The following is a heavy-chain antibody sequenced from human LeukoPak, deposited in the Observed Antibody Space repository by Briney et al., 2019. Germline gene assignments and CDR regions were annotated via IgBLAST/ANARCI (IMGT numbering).Heavy chain of an antibody. CDR2: ISGSGGST. V-gene: IGHV3-23*01. CDR1: GFAFSSYA. J-gene: IGHJ4*02. Sequence: PGGSLRLSCAASGFAFSSYAMSWVRQAPGKGLEWVSAISGSGGSTYYADSVKGRFTISRDNSKNTLYLQMNSLRAEDTAVYYCAKDRSSGWDGIIGTIDYWGQGTLVTVSS. D-gene: IGHD1-7*01. CDR3: AKDRSSGWDGIIGTIDY.